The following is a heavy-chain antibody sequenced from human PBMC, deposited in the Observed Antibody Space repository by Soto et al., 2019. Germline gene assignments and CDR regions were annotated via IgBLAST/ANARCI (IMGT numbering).Heavy chain of an antibody. CDR3: AGGGSWFFDY. CDR2: IFYSGST. V-gene: IGHV4-59*08. J-gene: IGHJ4*02. D-gene: IGHD6-13*01. CDR1: GGSISSYY. Sequence: SETLSLTCTVSGGSISSYYWSWIRQPPGKGLEWIGYIFYSGSTNYNPPLKSRVTISVDTSKNQHSLKLSSVTAADTAVYYCAGGGSWFFDYWGQGALVTVSS.